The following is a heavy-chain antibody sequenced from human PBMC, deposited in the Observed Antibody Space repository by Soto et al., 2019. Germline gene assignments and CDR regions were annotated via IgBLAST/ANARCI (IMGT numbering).Heavy chain of an antibody. J-gene: IGHJ5*02. V-gene: IGHV3-48*01. CDR3: ARGEKDILTGYLNWFDP. CDR1: GFTFSSYS. CDR2: ISSSSSTI. Sequence: EVQLVESGGGLVQPGGSLRLSCAASGFTFSSYSMNWVRQAPGKGLEWVSFISSSSSTIFYADSVKGRFTISRDNAKNSLYLQMNSLRAEDTAMYYCARGEKDILTGYLNWFDPWGQGTLVTVSS. D-gene: IGHD3-9*01.